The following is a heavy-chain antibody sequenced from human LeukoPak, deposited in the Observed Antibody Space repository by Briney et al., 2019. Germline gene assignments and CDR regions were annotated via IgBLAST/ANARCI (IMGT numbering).Heavy chain of an antibody. Sequence: SETLSLTCTVSGGSVSSGNYYWTWIRQPPGKGLEWIGCTSYSGSTNYNPSLKSRVTISVDTSKNQFSLKLSSVTAADTAMYYCARRVSGDYGHWFDPWGQGTLVTVSS. V-gene: IGHV4-61*01. CDR3: ARRVSGDYGHWFDP. J-gene: IGHJ5*02. CDR2: TSYSGST. CDR1: GGSVSSGNYY. D-gene: IGHD4-17*01.